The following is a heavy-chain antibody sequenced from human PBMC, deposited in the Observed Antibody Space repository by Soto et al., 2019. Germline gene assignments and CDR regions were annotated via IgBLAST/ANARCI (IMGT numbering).Heavy chain of an antibody. CDR3: ARVGVGAYHFDY. Sequence: EVQLVESGGGLVQPGGSLRLSCAASGFTFSSYWMHWVRQAPGKGLVWVSRINSDGRTTSYADSVKGRFAISRDNAKNTLYLQMNSLRAKDTAVYYCARVGVGAYHFDYWGQGTVVTVPS. CDR2: INSDGRTT. D-gene: IGHD1-26*01. V-gene: IGHV3-74*01. J-gene: IGHJ4*02. CDR1: GFTFSSYW.